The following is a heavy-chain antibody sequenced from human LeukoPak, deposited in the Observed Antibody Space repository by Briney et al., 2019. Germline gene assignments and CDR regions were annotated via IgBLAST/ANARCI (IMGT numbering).Heavy chain of an antibody. CDR1: NGTISSNY. V-gene: IGHV4-59*01. Sequence: SETLSLTCTASNGTISSNYWSWIRQPPGKRLEWIGYIDYSGNTHYNPSLKSRVTISLDTTMRQFFLRLGSVTAADSAVYFCARGDYIRGNIHYNAEYFQHWGQGILVTVSS. CDR3: ARGDYIRGNIHYNAEYFQH. D-gene: IGHD3-16*01. J-gene: IGHJ1*01. CDR2: IDYSGNT.